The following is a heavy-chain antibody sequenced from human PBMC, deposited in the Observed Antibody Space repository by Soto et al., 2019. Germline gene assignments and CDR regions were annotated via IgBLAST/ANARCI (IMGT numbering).Heavy chain of an antibody. Sequence: QVQLVESGGGVVQPGRSLRLSCAASGFTFSSYAMHWVRQAPGKGLEWVAVISYDGSNKYYADSVKGRFTISRDNSKNTLYLQMNSLRAEDTAVYYCARDSPLHVVTPFFDYCGQGTLVTVSP. V-gene: IGHV3-30-3*01. CDR1: GFTFSSYA. CDR2: ISYDGSNK. D-gene: IGHD2-21*02. CDR3: ARDSPLHVVTPFFDY. J-gene: IGHJ4*02.